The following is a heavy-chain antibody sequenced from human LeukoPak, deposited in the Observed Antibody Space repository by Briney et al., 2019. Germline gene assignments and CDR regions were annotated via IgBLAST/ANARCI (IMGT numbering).Heavy chain of an antibody. CDR1: GFSFSSYS. V-gene: IGHV3-48*01. J-gene: IGHJ6*03. CDR2: ISSSSSTI. CDR3: ARETTYYYGSGSMDV. D-gene: IGHD3-10*01. Sequence: GGSLRLSCAASGFSFSSYSMNWVRQAPGKGLEWVSYISSSSSTIYYADSVKGRFTISIDNAKNSLYLQMNSLRAEDTAVYYCARETTYYYGSGSMDVWGKGTTVTVSS.